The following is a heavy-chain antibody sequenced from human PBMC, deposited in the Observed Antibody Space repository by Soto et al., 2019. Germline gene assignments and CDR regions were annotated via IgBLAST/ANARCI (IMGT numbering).Heavy chain of an antibody. Sequence: EVQLVESGGGLVQPGGSLRLSCEASGFTLSSYSMNWARQAPGQGLEWVSYISSSSSTIYYADSVKGRFTISRDNAKNSLYLKMNSLRDEDTAVYYCAIDNPRSSGWDVWGQGTTVTVSS. J-gene: IGHJ6*02. CDR2: ISSSSSTI. V-gene: IGHV3-48*02. CDR1: GFTLSSYS. CDR3: AIDNPRSSGWDV.